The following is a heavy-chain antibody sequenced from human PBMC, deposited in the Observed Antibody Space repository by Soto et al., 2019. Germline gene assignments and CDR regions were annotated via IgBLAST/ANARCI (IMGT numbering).Heavy chain of an antibody. Sequence: SETLSLTCTVSGGSISSGDYYWSWIRQPPGKGLEWIGYIYYSGSTYYNPSLKSRVTISVDTSKDQFSLKLSSVTAADTAVYYCARDHYVYDILTGYGYYYGMDVWGQGTTVTVSS. CDR3: ARDHYVYDILTGYGYYYGMDV. D-gene: IGHD3-9*01. V-gene: IGHV4-30-4*01. J-gene: IGHJ6*02. CDR2: IYYSGST. CDR1: GGSISSGDYY.